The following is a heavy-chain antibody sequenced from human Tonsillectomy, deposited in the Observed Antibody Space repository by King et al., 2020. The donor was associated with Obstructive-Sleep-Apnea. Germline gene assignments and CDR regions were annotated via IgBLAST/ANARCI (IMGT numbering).Heavy chain of an antibody. Sequence: VQLQESGPGLVKPSETLALTCTVSNGSVRSGSYYWGWIRQPPGKGLEWIGYIYYSGSTNYNPSLKSRVTISVDTSKNQLSLKLSSVTAADTAVYFCARVHSSGYYYGFDYWGQGTLVTVSS. CDR2: IYYSGST. J-gene: IGHJ4*02. V-gene: IGHV4-61*01. D-gene: IGHD3-22*01. CDR1: NGSVRSGSYY. CDR3: ARVHSSGYYYGFDY.